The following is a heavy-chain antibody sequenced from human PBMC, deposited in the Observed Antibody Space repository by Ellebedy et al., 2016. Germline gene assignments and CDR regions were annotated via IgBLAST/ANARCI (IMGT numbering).Heavy chain of an antibody. V-gene: IGHV1-18*01. CDR1: GYSFTTYG. Sequence: ASVKVSCXASGYSFTTYGITWVRQAPGQGLEWMGWITTYNGDTNYAQRLQGRVTMTKDTSTSTAYMELRSLTSDDTAVYYCARGWKTMFGVITEDSWGQGTLVTVSS. J-gene: IGHJ4*02. CDR3: ARGWKTMFGVITEDS. CDR2: ITTYNGDT. D-gene: IGHD3-3*01.